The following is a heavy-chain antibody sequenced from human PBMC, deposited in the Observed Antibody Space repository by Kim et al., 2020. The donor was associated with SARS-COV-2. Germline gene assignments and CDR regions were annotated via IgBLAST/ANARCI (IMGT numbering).Heavy chain of an antibody. CDR2: FDPEGGET. CDR3: ATAPSAYYDSSGGGYYYYYGMDV. CDR1: GYTLTELS. V-gene: IGHV1-24*01. J-gene: IGHJ6*02. Sequence: ASVKVSCKVSGYTLTELSIHWVRQAPGKGLEWMGGFDPEGGETIYAQKFQGRVTMTEDTSTDTAYMELSSLRSEDTAVYYCATAPSAYYDSSGGGYYYYYGMDVWGQGTTVTVSS. D-gene: IGHD3-22*01.